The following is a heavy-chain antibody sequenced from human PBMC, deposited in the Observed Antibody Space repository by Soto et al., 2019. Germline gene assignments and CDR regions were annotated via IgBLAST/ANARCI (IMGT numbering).Heavy chain of an antibody. V-gene: IGHV4-39*01. D-gene: IGHD2-15*01. Sequence: QLQLQESVPGLVKPSETLSLTCTVSGGSISSSSYYWGWIRQPPGKGLEWIGSIYYSGSTYYNPSLKSRVNISVDTSKNQFSLKLSSVTAADTAVYYCATGTEDIVVVVAAAIDAFDIWGQGTMVTVSS. CDR2: IYYSGST. CDR1: GGSISSSSYY. J-gene: IGHJ3*02. CDR3: ATGTEDIVVVVAAAIDAFDI.